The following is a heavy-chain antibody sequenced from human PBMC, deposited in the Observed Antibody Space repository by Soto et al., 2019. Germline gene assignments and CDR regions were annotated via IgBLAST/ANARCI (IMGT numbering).Heavy chain of an antibody. CDR2: IYYSGST. Sequence: SEKLSLTCTVSGGSISRGGYYWSWIRQHPGKGLVWIGYIYYSGSTYYNPSLKSRVTISVDTSKNQFSLKLSSVTAADTSVYYCSRVVIAAEGYYYSIDVWGKGTTVTVSP. J-gene: IGHJ6*04. CDR1: GGSISRGGYY. CDR3: SRVVIAAEGYYYSIDV. V-gene: IGHV4-31*03. D-gene: IGHD6-25*01.